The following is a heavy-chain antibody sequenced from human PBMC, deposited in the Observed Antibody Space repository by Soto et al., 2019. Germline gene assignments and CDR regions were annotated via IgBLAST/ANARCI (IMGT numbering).Heavy chain of an antibody. D-gene: IGHD5-12*01. CDR1: GFTFSSYG. CDR2: IWYDGSNK. V-gene: IGHV3-33*01. Sequence: TGGSLRLSCAASGFTFSSYGMHWVRQAPGKGLEWVAVIWYDGSNKYYADSVKGRFTISRDNSKNTLYLQMNSLRAEDTAVYYCARDSSGDYDYFDYWGQGTLVTVSS. J-gene: IGHJ4*02. CDR3: ARDSSGDYDYFDY.